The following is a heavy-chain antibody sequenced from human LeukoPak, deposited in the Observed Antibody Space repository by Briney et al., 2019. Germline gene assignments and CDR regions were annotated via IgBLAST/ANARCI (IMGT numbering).Heavy chain of an antibody. V-gene: IGHV4-34*01. D-gene: IGHD5-18*01. CDR1: GGSFSGYY. Sequence: SETLSLTCAVYGGSFSGYYWSWIRQPPGKGLEWIGEINHSGSTNYNPSLKSRVTISVDTSKNQFSLKLSSVTAADTAVYYCARAYSYGLYYSDYWGQGTLVTVSS. J-gene: IGHJ4*02. CDR2: INHSGST. CDR3: ARAYSYGLYYSDY.